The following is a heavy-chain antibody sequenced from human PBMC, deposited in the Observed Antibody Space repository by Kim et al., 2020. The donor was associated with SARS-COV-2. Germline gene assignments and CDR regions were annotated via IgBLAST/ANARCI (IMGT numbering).Heavy chain of an antibody. J-gene: IGHJ4*02. CDR3: AKDLHLVVPAANDY. V-gene: IGHV3-23*01. D-gene: IGHD2-2*01. Sequence: ADSVKGRLTISRNNSKNTLYLQMNSLRAEDTAVYYCAKDLHLVVPAANDYWGQGTLVTVSS.